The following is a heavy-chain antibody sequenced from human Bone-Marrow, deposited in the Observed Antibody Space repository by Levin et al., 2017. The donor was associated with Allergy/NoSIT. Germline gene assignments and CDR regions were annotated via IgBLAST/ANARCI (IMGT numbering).Heavy chain of an antibody. CDR1: GDSISSGRSY. D-gene: IGHD3-3*01. CDR2: IYYSGTT. Sequence: RASETLSLTCSVSGDSISSGRSYWSWIRQHPGKGLELIGYIYYSGTTSYNPSLKSRVSISLDTSNNQFSLRLGSVTAADTAVYYCARSGYYSTFDYWGQGILVTVSS. J-gene: IGHJ4*02. V-gene: IGHV4-31*03. CDR3: ARSGYYSTFDY.